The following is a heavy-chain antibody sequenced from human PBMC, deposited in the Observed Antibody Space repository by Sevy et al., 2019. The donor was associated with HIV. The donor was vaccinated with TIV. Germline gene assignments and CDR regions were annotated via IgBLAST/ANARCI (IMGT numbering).Heavy chain of an antibody. J-gene: IGHJ4*02. V-gene: IGHV1-24*01. CDR2: FDPEDGRT. CDR3: ATTKDYYDSSGYPLDC. CDR1: GYTLTDFS. Sequence: ASVKVSCKLSGYTLTDFSMHWVRQAPGKGLEWVATFDPEDGRTIYAQKFQGRVTMTEDTSTDTAYMELNSLRSDDTAVYYCATTKDYYDSSGYPLDCWGQGTQVTVSS. D-gene: IGHD3-22*01.